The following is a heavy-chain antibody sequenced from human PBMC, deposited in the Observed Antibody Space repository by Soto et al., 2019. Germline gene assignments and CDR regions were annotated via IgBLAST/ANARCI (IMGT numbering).Heavy chain of an antibody. V-gene: IGHV3-21*01. CDR1: GFTFSSYS. Sequence: GGSLRLSCAASGFTFSSYSMNWVRQAPGKGLEWVSSVSSSSSYIYYADSVKGRFTISRDNAKNSLYLQMNSLRAEDTAVYYCARDPSIAAPDYYYGMDVWGQGTTVTVSS. D-gene: IGHD6-6*01. CDR2: VSSSSSYI. J-gene: IGHJ6*02. CDR3: ARDPSIAAPDYYYGMDV.